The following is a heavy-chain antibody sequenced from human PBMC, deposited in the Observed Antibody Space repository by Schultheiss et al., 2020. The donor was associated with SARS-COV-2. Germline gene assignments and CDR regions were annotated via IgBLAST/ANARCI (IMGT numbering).Heavy chain of an antibody. CDR3: ARSDRPGYYYGMDV. J-gene: IGHJ6*02. CDR2: IYTSGST. V-gene: IGHV4-4*07. Sequence: SETLSLTCTVSGGSISSYYWSWIRQPAGKGLEWIGRIYTSGSTNYNPSLKSRVTISVDTSKNQFSLKLSSVTAADTAVYYCARSDRPGYYYGMDVWGQGTLVTVSS. CDR1: GGSISSYY. D-gene: IGHD6-6*01.